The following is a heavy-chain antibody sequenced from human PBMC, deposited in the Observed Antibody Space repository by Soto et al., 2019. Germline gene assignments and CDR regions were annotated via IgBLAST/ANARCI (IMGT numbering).Heavy chain of an antibody. V-gene: IGHV3-66*01. CDR2: LYSGGST. Sequence: PGGSLRLSCAASGFTVSSNYMSWVRQAPGKGLEWVSVLYSGGSTYYADSVKGRFTISRDNSKNTLYLQMNSLRAEDTAVYYCARGGCSSTSCYGMIYYYYMDVWGKGTTVTVSS. D-gene: IGHD2-2*01. CDR1: GFTVSSNY. J-gene: IGHJ6*03. CDR3: ARGGCSSTSCYGMIYYYYMDV.